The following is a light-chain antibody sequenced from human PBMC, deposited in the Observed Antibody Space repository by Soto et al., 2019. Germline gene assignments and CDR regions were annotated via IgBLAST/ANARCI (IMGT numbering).Light chain of an antibody. CDR2: DAS. J-gene: IGKJ4*01. CDR1: QSVSSY. Sequence: IGLAQGPATLLLARGVRETLSCRASQSVSSYLAWYQQKPGQAPRLLIYDASNRATGIPARFSGSRSGTDFTLTISSLEPEDFAVYYSHQRSISPLTFGGGTEVDNK. V-gene: IGKV3-11*01. CDR3: HQRSISPLT.